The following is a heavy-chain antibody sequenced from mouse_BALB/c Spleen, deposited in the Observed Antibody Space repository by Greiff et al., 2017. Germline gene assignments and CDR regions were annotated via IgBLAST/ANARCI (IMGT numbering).Heavy chain of an antibody. Sequence: EVKLMESGAELVKPGASVKLSCTASGFNIKDTYMHWVKQRPEQGLEWIGRIDPANGNTKYDPKFQGKATITADTSSNTAYLQLSSLTSEDTAVYYCARGDGYDGNYAMDYWGQGTSVTVSS. D-gene: IGHD2-2*01. CDR1: GFNIKDTY. CDR3: ARGDGYDGNYAMDY. J-gene: IGHJ4*01. CDR2: IDPANGNT. V-gene: IGHV14-3*02.